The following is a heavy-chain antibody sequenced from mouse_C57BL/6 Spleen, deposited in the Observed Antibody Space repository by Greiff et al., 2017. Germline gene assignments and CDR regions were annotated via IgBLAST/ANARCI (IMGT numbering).Heavy chain of an antibody. CDR3: ARADGSHYFDY. J-gene: IGHJ2*01. Sequence: QVQLQQSGAELVRPGASVKLSCKASGYTFTNYYINWVKQRPGQGLEWIARIYPGSGNTYYNEKFKGKATLTAEKSSSTAYMQLSSLTSEDSAVYFCARADGSHYFDYWGQGTTLTVSS. V-gene: IGHV1-76*01. D-gene: IGHD1-1*01. CDR1: GYTFTNYY. CDR2: IYPGSGNT.